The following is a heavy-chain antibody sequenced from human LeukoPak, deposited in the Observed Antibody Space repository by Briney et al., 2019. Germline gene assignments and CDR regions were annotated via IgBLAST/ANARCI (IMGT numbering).Heavy chain of an antibody. D-gene: IGHD5-12*01. CDR1: GDPIRILQ. V-gene: IGHV4-59*11. CDR3: ARSIGGSEDY. CDR2: IYYSGSP. J-gene: IGHJ4*02. Sequence: SETLPLPCSVSGDPIRILQGLGTPRPPGRGLEWIGYIYYSGSPNYNPSLKSRVTISVDTSRNQFSLKLSSVTAADTAVYYCARSIGGSEDYWGQGTLVTVSS.